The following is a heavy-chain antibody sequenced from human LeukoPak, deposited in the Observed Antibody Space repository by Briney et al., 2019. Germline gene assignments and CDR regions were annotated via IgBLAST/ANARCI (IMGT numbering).Heavy chain of an antibody. CDR1: SGSFSGYY. CDR2: INHSGSA. CDR3: ATGKYDSSDYSGGWYYFDY. J-gene: IGHJ4*02. Sequence: SETLSLTCAVFSGSFSGYYWTWIRQSPGKGLEWIGQINHSGSANYNRSLKSRVTITIESSKNQFSLELSSVTAADSAMYYCATGKYDSSDYSGGWYYFDYWGQGTLVTVSS. V-gene: IGHV4-34*01. D-gene: IGHD3-22*01.